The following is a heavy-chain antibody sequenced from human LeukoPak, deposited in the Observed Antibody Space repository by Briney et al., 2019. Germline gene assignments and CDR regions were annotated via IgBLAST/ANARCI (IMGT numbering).Heavy chain of an antibody. Sequence: ASVKVSCKASGYTFTRYDINWVRQAPGQGLEWLGWVNTKSGNTGSAQNFQGRVTITRDTSLNTAYMELSSLRSEDTAIYYCARVDGSPDYWGQGTLVTVSS. D-gene: IGHD2-15*01. J-gene: IGHJ4*02. CDR3: ARVDGSPDY. CDR2: VNTKSGNT. CDR1: GYTFTRYD. V-gene: IGHV1-8*03.